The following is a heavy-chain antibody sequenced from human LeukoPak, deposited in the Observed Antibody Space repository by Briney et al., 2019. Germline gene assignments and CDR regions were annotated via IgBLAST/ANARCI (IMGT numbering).Heavy chain of an antibody. D-gene: IGHD1-26*01. V-gene: IGHV3-23*01. Sequence: GGSPRLPCAASEFTYGMNWVRQAPGKGLECVSAISSSGSNTYYADSVKGRFTISRDNSKNTLYLQMNSLRAEDTAVYYCAKRSGSYYGDFDYWGQGTLVTVSS. CDR1: EFTYG. CDR3: AKRSGSYYGDFDY. J-gene: IGHJ4*02. CDR2: ISSSGSNT.